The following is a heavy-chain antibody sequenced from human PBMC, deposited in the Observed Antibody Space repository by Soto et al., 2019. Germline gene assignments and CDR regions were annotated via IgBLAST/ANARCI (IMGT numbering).Heavy chain of an antibody. CDR1: GYTFTNDA. V-gene: IGHV1-3*01. J-gene: IGHJ4*02. D-gene: IGHD6-6*01. CDR2: INGGNGDS. Sequence: ASVKVSCKASGYTFTNDALHWVRQAPGQGLEWMAWINGGNGDSKSSQEFQGRVAITRDTSASTAYMELSSLRSEDTSIYYCERDRWQQLVFFDYWGQGTLVIVSS. CDR3: ERDRWQQLVFFDY.